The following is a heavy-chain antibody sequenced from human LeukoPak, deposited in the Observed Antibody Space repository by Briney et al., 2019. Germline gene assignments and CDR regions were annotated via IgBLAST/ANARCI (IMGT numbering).Heavy chain of an antibody. CDR1: GFTFSSYG. J-gene: IGHJ3*02. Sequence: GRSLRLSCAASGFTFSSYGMHWVRQAPGRGLEWVAVISYDGSNKYYADSVKGRFTISRDNSKNTLYLQMNSLRAEDTAVYYCAKRAAAKAFDIWGQGTMVTVSS. D-gene: IGHD6-13*01. CDR3: AKRAAAKAFDI. CDR2: ISYDGSNK. V-gene: IGHV3-30*18.